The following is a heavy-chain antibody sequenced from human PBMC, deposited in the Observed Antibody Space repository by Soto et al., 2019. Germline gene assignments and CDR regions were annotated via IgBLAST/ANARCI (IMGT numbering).Heavy chain of an antibody. V-gene: IGHV4-30-2*01. CDR1: GASVDTSGSY. Sequence: QVELQESGAGLVKPSQTLSLTCTVSGASVDTSGSYWTWIRQPPGSGRQVIGYIYHSETIYYNPSPTSRVTIGFYRSKNQFFMRLTSRTAPDTAVYFFTSRITKNSGGYFAQWGQGYRVTLSP. CDR3: TSRITKNSGGYFAQ. D-gene: IGHD1-20*01. CDR2: IYHSETI. J-gene: IGHJ4*02.